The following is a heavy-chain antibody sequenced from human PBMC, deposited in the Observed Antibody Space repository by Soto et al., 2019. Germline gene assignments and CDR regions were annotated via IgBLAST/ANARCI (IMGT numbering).Heavy chain of an antibody. CDR2: INAGNGNT. D-gene: IGHD1-26*01. CDR1: GYSFTSYA. V-gene: IGHV1-3*01. J-gene: IGHJ4*02. Sequence: APVKGSRKGSGYSFTSYAMHWVRQPPGQRLEWMGWINAGNGNTKYSQKFEGRVTITRDTSASTAYMELSSLRSEDTAVYYCARVSLRGSYYCYRGQATLLTV. CDR3: ARVSLRGSYYCY.